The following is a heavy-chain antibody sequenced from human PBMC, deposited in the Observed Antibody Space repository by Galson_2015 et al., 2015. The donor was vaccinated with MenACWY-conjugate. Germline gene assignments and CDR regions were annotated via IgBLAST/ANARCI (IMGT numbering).Heavy chain of an antibody. V-gene: IGHV3-23*01. CDR2: ASGSGGVT. CDR1: GLTFSNYG. J-gene: IGHJ4*02. D-gene: IGHD3-22*01. Sequence: SLRLSCAASGLTFSNYGMTWIRQAPGKKGLEWVSAASGSGGVTYHADSVKGRFTISRDNSKNTLYLQMNSLKAEDTAIYFCAKGPLYDSSGSDSDYFDYWGQGTLVTVSS. CDR3: AKGPLYDSSGSDSDYFDY.